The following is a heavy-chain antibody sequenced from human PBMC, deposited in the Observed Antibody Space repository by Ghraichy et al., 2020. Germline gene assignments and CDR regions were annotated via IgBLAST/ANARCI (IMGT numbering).Heavy chain of an antibody. V-gene: IGHV3-23*01. Sequence: GGSLRLSCAASGFTFSSYAMSWVRQAPGKGLEWVSAISGSCGSTYYADSVKGRFTISRDNSKNTLYLQMNSLRAEDTAVYYCARDPGYCSGGRCYLEQFDCWGQGTLVTVSS. J-gene: IGHJ4*02. CDR3: ARDPGYCSGGRCYLEQFDC. CDR2: ISGSCGST. CDR1: GFTFSSYA. D-gene: IGHD2-15*01.